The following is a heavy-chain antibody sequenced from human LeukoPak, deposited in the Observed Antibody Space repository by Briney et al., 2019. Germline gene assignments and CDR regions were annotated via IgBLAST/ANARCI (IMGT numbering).Heavy chain of an antibody. CDR1: GFTFSSYA. J-gene: IGHJ4*02. D-gene: IGHD5-24*01. CDR3: ARDLAEGYNTYYFDY. Sequence: GGSLRLSCAASGFTFSSYAMHWVRQAPGKGLEWVAVISYDGSNKYYADSVKGRFTISRDNSKNTLYLQMNSLRAEDTAVYYCARDLAEGYNTYYFDYWGQGTLVTVSS. V-gene: IGHV3-30-3*01. CDR2: ISYDGSNK.